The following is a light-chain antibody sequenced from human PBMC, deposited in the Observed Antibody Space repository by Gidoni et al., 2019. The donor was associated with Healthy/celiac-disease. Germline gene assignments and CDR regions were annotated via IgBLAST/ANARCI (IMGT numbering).Light chain of an antibody. CDR1: QSVSSN. CDR3: QQYNNWPG. CDR2: GSS. Sequence: EIVLTQSPATLSVSPGERATLSCRASQSVSSNLAWYQQKPGQSPRLLIYGSSTRATGIPARFSGSWSGTDFTLTISSLQSEDFAVYYCQQYNNWPGFGQGTKVEIK. V-gene: IGKV3-15*01. J-gene: IGKJ1*01.